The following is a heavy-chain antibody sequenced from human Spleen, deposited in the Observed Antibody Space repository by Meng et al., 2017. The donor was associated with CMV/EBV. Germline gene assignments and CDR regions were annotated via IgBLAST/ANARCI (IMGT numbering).Heavy chain of an antibody. V-gene: IGHV1-8*03. CDR1: GYTFTKYD. CDR2: MNPNSGNT. Sequence: ASVKVSCKASGYTFTKYDIIWVRQATGQGLEWVGWMNPNSGNTAYAQKFQGRVTLTRNTAISTAYMELSSLRSEDTAVYYCARDGEGVQLSYYYYGMDVWGQGTTVTVSS. CDR3: ARDGEGVQLSYYYYGMDV. D-gene: IGHD3-10*01. J-gene: IGHJ6*02.